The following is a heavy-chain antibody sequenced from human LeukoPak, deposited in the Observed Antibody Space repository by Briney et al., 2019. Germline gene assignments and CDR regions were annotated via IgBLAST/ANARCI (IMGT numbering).Heavy chain of an antibody. D-gene: IGHD5-24*01. CDR3: ASLRWLQLWF. Sequence: GGSLRLSCVTSGFTFSTYSMTWVSQAPGKGLEWVANIKEDGNEKYYVDSVKGRFTISRDNAKNSLYLQMNSLRAEDTGVYYCASLRWLQLWFWGRGTLVTVSS. J-gene: IGHJ4*02. V-gene: IGHV3-7*01. CDR2: IKEDGNEK. CDR1: GFTFSTYS.